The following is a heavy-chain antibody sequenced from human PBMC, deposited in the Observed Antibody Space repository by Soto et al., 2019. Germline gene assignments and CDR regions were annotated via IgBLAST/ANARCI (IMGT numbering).Heavy chain of an antibody. CDR1: GYSISGPSY. D-gene: IGHD2-21*02. J-gene: IGHJ4*01. CDR3: AKVHVMVVAGSTFDY. Sequence: SETLSLTCSVSGYSISGPSYWAWIRQPPGRGPEWIASIYHGGTTFYNPSLKSRITISVDTSNNQFSLKLTSVTAADTAVYYCAKVHVMVVAGSTFDYWGHGTLVTVSS. V-gene: IGHV4-38-2*02. CDR2: IYHGGTT.